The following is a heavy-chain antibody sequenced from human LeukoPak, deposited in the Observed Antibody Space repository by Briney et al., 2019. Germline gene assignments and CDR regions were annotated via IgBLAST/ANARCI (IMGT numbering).Heavy chain of an antibody. CDR2: ISYDGSNK. Sequence: GGSLRLSCAASGFIFSSYGMHWVRQAPGKGLEWVAVISYDGSNKYYADSVKGRFTISRDNSKNTLYLQMNSLRAEDTAVYYCARAPGGYCSSTSCLAYYYGMDVWGQGTTVTVSS. D-gene: IGHD2-2*01. CDR1: GFIFSSYG. J-gene: IGHJ6*02. V-gene: IGHV3-30*03. CDR3: ARAPGGYCSSTSCLAYYYGMDV.